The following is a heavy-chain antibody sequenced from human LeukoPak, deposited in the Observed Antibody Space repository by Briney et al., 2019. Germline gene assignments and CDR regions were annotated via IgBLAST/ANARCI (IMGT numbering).Heavy chain of an antibody. J-gene: IGHJ4*02. CDR3: ASWDAYDSSGYPFDY. V-gene: IGHV4-30-4*01. CDR1: GGSISSGDYY. CDR2: IYYSGST. D-gene: IGHD3-22*01. Sequence: PSETLSLTCTVSGGSISSGDYYWRWIRQPPGKGLEWIGYIYYSGSTYYNPSLKSRVTISVDTSKNQFSLKLSSVTAADTAVYYCASWDAYDSSGYPFDYWGQGTLVTVSS.